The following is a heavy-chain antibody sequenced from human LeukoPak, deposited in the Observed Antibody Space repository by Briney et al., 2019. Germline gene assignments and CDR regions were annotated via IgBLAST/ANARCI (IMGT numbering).Heavy chain of an antibody. CDR1: GFTFSNAW. Sequence: PGGSLRLSCAASGFTFSNAWMSWVRQAPGKGLEWVGRIKSKTDGCTTDYAAPVKGRFTISRDDSKNTLYLQMNSLKTEDTAVYYCTRRKEFDYWGQGTLVTVSS. CDR3: TRRKEFDY. CDR2: IKSKTDGCTT. J-gene: IGHJ4*02. V-gene: IGHV3-15*01.